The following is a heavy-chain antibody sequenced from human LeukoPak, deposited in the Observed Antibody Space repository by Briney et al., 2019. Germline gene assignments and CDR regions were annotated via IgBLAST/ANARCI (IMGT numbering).Heavy chain of an antibody. Sequence: PSETLSLTCTVSGGSISSSSYYWGWIRQPPGKGLEWIGSIYYSGSTYYNPSLKSRVTISVDTSKNQFSLKLSSVTAADTAVYYCARDCYSYGSPFDYWGQGTLVTVSS. CDR3: ARDCYSYGSPFDY. CDR1: GGSISSSSYY. CDR2: IYYSGST. V-gene: IGHV4-39*07. D-gene: IGHD5-18*01. J-gene: IGHJ4*02.